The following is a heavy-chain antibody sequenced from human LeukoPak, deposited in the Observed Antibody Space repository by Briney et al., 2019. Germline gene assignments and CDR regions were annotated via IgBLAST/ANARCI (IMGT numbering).Heavy chain of an antibody. D-gene: IGHD3-9*01. Sequence: SETLSLTCTVSGGSISSGDYYWSWIRQPPGKGLEWIGYIYYSGGTYYNPSLKSRVTISVDTSKNQFSLKLSSVTAADTAVYYCARDGYDILTGYGFIDYWGQGTLVTVSS. CDR2: IYYSGGT. CDR3: ARDGYDILTGYGFIDY. CDR1: GGSISSGDYY. J-gene: IGHJ4*02. V-gene: IGHV4-30-4*01.